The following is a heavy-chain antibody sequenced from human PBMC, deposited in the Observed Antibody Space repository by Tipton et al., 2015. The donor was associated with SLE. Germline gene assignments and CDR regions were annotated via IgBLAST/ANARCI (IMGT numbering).Heavy chain of an antibody. D-gene: IGHD1-26*01. CDR1: GFTFSNYY. J-gene: IGHJ4*02. V-gene: IGHV3-11*04. CDR2: ISSSDNSI. CDR3: ASRGSMGAFDY. Sequence: SLRLSCAASGFTFSNYYMSWIRQAPGKGLEWVSYISSSDNSIYYADSVKGRFTISRDNAKNSLYLQMNSLRAEDTAVYYCASRGSMGAFDYWGQGTLVTVSS.